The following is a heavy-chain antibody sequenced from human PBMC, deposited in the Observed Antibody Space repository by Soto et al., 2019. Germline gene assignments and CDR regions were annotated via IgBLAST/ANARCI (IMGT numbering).Heavy chain of an antibody. CDR3: ARVGRMGVVGAPHGFDF. J-gene: IGHJ4*03. V-gene: IGHV4-31*03. CDR2: IYYRGST. D-gene: IGHD3-3*01. Sequence: SETLSLTGSVAGDSISNTDYYWSWIRHHPGNGLEWIGHIYYRGSTYYNTSLKSRLSISVNPSNTQFSLKLRFVTAADTAVYYCARVGRMGVVGAPHGFDFWGQGTLVT. CDR1: GDSISNTDYY.